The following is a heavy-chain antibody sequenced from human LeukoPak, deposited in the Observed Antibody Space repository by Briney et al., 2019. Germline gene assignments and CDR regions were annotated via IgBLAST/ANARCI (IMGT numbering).Heavy chain of an antibody. Sequence: SETLSLTCTVSGGSISSSSYYWGWIRQPPGKGLEWIGSIYYSGSTYYNPSLKSRVTISVDTSKNQSSLKLSSVTAADTAVYHCASPTDGYSSGWYPYDYWGQGTLVTVSS. D-gene: IGHD6-19*01. CDR2: IYYSGST. CDR3: ASPTDGYSSGWYPYDY. V-gene: IGHV4-39*01. CDR1: GGSISSSSYY. J-gene: IGHJ4*02.